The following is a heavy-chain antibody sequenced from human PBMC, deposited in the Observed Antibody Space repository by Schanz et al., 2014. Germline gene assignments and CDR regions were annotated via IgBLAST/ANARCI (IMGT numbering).Heavy chain of an antibody. D-gene: IGHD7-27*01. Sequence: EVQLVESGGGLVQSGGSLRLSCAASGFSFSDYSMNWVRQAPGKGLEWISYIKISGDVFYTDSVKGRFTISRDNAKSSQYLQMSSLRDEDTAIYYCVRDYNWGFDNWGQGTLVTVSS. CDR3: VRDYNWGFDN. CDR1: GFSFSDYS. CDR2: IKISGDV. V-gene: IGHV3-48*02. J-gene: IGHJ4*02.